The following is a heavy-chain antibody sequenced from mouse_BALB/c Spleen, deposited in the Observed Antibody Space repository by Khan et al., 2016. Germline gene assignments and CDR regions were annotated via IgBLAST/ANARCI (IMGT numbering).Heavy chain of an antibody. D-gene: IGHD1-1*01. Sequence: QIQLVQSGPELKKPGETVKISCKASGYTFTNYGMNWVKQAPGKGLKWMGWINTNTGETKYAEEFKGRVAFSLETSASTAYLQINNLKNEDTATYFCSRYSGISCYAMDYWGQGTSVTVSS. CDR1: GYTFTNYG. V-gene: IGHV9-3*02. J-gene: IGHJ4*01. CDR2: INTNTGET. CDR3: SRYSGISCYAMDY.